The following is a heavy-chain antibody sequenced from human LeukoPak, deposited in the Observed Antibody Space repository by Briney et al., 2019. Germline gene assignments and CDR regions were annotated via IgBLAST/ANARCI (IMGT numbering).Heavy chain of an antibody. Sequence: SQTLSLTCAISGDSVSSNSVTWNWIRQSPSRGLEWLGRTYYRSTWYNDYAVSVRGRITVNPDTTKNQFSLHLNSVTPEDTAVYYCARRLTQYDCFDPWGQGILVTVSS. CDR1: GDSVSSNSVT. CDR3: ARRLTQYDCFDP. D-gene: IGHD2-2*01. V-gene: IGHV6-1*01. J-gene: IGHJ5*02. CDR2: TYYRSTWYN.